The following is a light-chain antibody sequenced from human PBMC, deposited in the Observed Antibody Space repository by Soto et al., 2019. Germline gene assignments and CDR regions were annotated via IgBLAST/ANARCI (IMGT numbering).Light chain of an antibody. J-gene: IGKJ2*01. Sequence: EIVLTQSPDTLSLSPWERATLFCRASPSVTINNLSWYQQKRGQAPRLLIHAASIRAAGTPVRISGSGSGTDFVLTISRMEPEDFAIYYCHQYETSPRTFGQGTQVEI. CDR3: HQYETSPRT. V-gene: IGKV3-20*01. CDR2: AAS. CDR1: PSVTINN.